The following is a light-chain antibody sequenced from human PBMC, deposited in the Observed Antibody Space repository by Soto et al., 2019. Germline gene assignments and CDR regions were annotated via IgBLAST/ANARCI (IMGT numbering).Light chain of an antibody. J-gene: IGLJ1*01. Sequence: QSVLTQPPSVSGAPGQRVTISCTGSSSNIGAGFDVHWYQQLPGTVPKLLIYGNTNRPSGVPDRFSGSNSGTSASLAITGLQAEDEADYYCQSYDSSLSGYVFGTGTSSPS. V-gene: IGLV1-40*01. CDR2: GNT. CDR3: QSYDSSLSGYV. CDR1: SSNIGAGFD.